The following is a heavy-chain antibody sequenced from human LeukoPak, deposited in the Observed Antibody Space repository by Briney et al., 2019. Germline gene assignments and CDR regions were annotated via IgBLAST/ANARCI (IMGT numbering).Heavy chain of an antibody. D-gene: IGHD3-10*01. Sequence: SETLSLTCTISSGSISSNSFYGGWIRQPPGEGLEWIGSIHYNGGTYYNPSLKSRVTISVDTSKNQFSLKLSSVTAADTAVYYCARQSTSGSYYRRGFGYWGQGTLVTVSS. V-gene: IGHV4-39*01. CDR2: IHYNGGT. CDR1: SGSISSNSFY. CDR3: ARQSTSGSYYRRGFGY. J-gene: IGHJ4*02.